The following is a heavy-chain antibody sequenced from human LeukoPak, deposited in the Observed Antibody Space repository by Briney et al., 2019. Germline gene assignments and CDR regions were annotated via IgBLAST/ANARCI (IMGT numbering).Heavy chain of an antibody. Sequence: GGSLRLSCAASGFTFSNYHMSWVRQAPGRGLEWVSYSSTSGYTTYYADSVKGRFTISRDNARNSLYLQMNSLRAEDTAVYYCAREYSGYDGDAFDMWGQGTMVTVSS. D-gene: IGHD5-12*01. J-gene: IGHJ3*02. CDR2: SSTSGYTT. CDR3: AREYSGYDGDAFDM. CDR1: GFTFSNYH. V-gene: IGHV3-11*04.